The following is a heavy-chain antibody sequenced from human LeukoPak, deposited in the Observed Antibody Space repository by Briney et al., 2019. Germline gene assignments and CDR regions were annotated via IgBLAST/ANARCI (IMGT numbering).Heavy chain of an antibody. CDR2: ISDRGGST. V-gene: IGHV3-23*01. CDR3: AKRGVVIRAVLVVGFHKEAYYFDS. CDR1: GITLSNYG. J-gene: IGHJ4*02. Sequence: GGSLRLSCVVSGITLSNYGMSWVRQAPGKGLEWVAGISDRGGSTNYADSVKGRFTISRDNPKNTLYLQMNSLRSEETAVYFCAKRGVVIRAVLVVGFHKEAYYFDSWGQGALVTVSS. D-gene: IGHD2-15*01.